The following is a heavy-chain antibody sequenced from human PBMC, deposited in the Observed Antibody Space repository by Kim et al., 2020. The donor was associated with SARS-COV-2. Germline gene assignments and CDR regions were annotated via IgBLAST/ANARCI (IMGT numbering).Heavy chain of an antibody. D-gene: IGHD3-10*01. Sequence: GGSLRLSCAASGFTFSSYAMSWVRQAPGKGLEWVSAISGSGGSTYYADSVKGRFTISRDNSKNTLYLQMNSLRAEDTAVYYCAKDELLLWFGELSPFDYWGQGTLVTVSS. V-gene: IGHV3-23*01. CDR2: ISGSGGST. CDR3: AKDELLLWFGELSPFDY. J-gene: IGHJ4*02. CDR1: GFTFSSYA.